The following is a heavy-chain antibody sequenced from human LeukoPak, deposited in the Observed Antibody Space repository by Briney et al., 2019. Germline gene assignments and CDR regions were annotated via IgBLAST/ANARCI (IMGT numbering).Heavy chain of an antibody. Sequence: PGGSLRLSCAASGFTFDDYGMSWVRQVPGKGLEWVSAISGSGGSTYYADSVKGRFTISRDNSKNTLYLQMNSLRAEDTAVYYCAKDRSASVPRYFDYWGQGTLVTVSS. CDR1: GFTFDDYG. V-gene: IGHV3-23*01. CDR2: ISGSGGST. J-gene: IGHJ4*02. CDR3: AKDRSASVPRYFDY.